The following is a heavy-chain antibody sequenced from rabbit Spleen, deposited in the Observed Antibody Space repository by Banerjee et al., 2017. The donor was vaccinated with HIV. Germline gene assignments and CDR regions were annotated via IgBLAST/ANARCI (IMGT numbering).Heavy chain of an antibody. CDR3: ARDTASSFSSYGMDL. CDR1: GVSFSGASY. CDR2: IDAGSSGFT. J-gene: IGHJ6*01. D-gene: IGHD8-1*01. Sequence: QSLEVSGGDLVKPGASLTLTCKASGVSFSGASYMCWVRQAPGKGLEWVVCIDAGSSGFTYFASWAKGRFTVSKTSSTTVTLQMTSLTAADTATYFCARDTASSFSSYGMDLWGPGTLVTVS. V-gene: IGHV1S40*01.